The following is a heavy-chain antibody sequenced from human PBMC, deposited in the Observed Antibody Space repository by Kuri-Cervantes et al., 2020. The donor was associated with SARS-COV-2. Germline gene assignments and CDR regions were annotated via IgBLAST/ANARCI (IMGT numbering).Heavy chain of an antibody. V-gene: IGHV4-61*01. Sequence: SETLSLTCTVSGGSVSSGSYYWSWIRQPPGKGLEWIGYIYYSGSTYYNPSLKSRVTISVDRSKNQFSLKLSSVTAADTAVYYCARVGPRYGGNVGNWFDPWGQGTLVTVSS. CDR3: ARVGPRYGGNVGNWFDP. J-gene: IGHJ5*02. CDR1: GGSVSSGSYY. D-gene: IGHD4-23*01. CDR2: IYYSGST.